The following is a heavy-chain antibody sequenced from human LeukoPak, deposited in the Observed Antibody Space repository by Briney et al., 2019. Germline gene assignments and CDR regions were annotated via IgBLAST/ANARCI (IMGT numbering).Heavy chain of an antibody. CDR1: GFTFGDYA. Sequence: PVRSLRLSCTASGFTFGDYAMSWVCQAPGKGLVWVGFISSKAYGGTTEYAAFVKGRFTISRDDSKSIAYLQMNRLKTEATAVYYCTRDYLRLEDYWGQGSLVTVSA. J-gene: IGHJ4*02. CDR3: TRDYLRLEDY. V-gene: IGHV3-49*04. D-gene: IGHD1-1*01. CDR2: ISSKAYGGTT.